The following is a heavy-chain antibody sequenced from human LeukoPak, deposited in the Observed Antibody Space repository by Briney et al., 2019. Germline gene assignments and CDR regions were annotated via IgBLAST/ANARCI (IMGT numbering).Heavy chain of an antibody. CDR2: ISSSSYI. V-gene: IGHV3-48*03. Sequence: PGGSLRLSCAATGFTFSSYEMNWVRQAPGKGLEWVSYISSSSYIYYADSVKGRFTISRDNAKNSLYLQMNSLRAEDTAVYYCARSNHGAFDIWGQGTMVTVSS. D-gene: IGHD2/OR15-2a*01. CDR1: GFTFSSYE. CDR3: ARSNHGAFDI. J-gene: IGHJ3*02.